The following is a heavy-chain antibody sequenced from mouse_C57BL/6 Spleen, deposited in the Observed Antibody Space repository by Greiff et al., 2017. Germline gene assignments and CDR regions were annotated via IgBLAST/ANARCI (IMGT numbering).Heavy chain of an antibody. D-gene: IGHD1-1*01. CDR2: INPSTGGT. CDR3: ARRGYGSSKGYFDV. CDR1: GYSFTGYY. Sequence: EVQLQQSGPELVKPGASVKISCKASGYSFTGYYMNWVKQSPEKSLEWIGEINPSTGGTTYNQKFKAKATLTVDKSSSTAYMQLKSPTSEDSAVYYCARRGYGSSKGYFDVWGTGTTVTVSS. V-gene: IGHV1-42*01. J-gene: IGHJ1*03.